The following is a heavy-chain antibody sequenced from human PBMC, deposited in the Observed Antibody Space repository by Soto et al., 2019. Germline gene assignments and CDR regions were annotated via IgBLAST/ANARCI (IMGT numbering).Heavy chain of an antibody. J-gene: IGHJ4*02. CDR1: GFTFSSYG. D-gene: IGHD3-16*02. V-gene: IGHV3-33*01. CDR3: ARDRVITFGGVISHYFDY. Sequence: GGSLRLSCAASGFTFSSYGMHWVRQAPGKGLEWVAVIWYDGSNKYYADSVKGRFTISRDNSKNTLYLQMNSLRAEDTAVYYCARDRVITFGGVISHYFDYWGQGTLVTVSS. CDR2: IWYDGSNK.